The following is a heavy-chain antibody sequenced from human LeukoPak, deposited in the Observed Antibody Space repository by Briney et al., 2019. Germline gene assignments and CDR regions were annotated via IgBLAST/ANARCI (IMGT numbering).Heavy chain of an antibody. CDR3: AGSGSYYGPLVY. CDR2: IYYSGST. J-gene: IGHJ4*02. CDR1: GGSICSYY. V-gene: IGHV4-59*13. D-gene: IGHD1-26*01. Sequence: SETLSLTCTVSGGSICSYYWSCIRQPPGEGREGIGYIYYSGSTHYTPSLKSRDTISVDMSKNQFSLQLSSVTAADTAVYYCAGSGSYYGPLVYRGQGTLVSVCS.